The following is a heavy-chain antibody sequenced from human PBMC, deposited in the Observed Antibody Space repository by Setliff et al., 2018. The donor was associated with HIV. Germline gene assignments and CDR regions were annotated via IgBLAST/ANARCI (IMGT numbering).Heavy chain of an antibody. CDR2: IYTSGTT. V-gene: IGHV4-4*09. CDR3: ARLIHTGLLYLDY. D-gene: IGHD2-8*02. J-gene: IGHJ4*02. Sequence: PSETLSLTCSVSGVSISGHYWTWVRQPPGKGLEWIGYIYTSGTTEYNPSLESRVTISIDTAKDQVSLKLRSVTAADTALYYCARLIHTGLLYLDYWGLGMLVTVAS. CDR1: GVSISGHY.